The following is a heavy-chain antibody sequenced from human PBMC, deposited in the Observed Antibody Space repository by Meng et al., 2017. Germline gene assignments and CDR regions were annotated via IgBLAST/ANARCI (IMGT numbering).Heavy chain of an antibody. D-gene: IGHD5-24*01. Sequence: GESLKISCKGSGYSFTSYWIGWVRQKPGKGLEWMGIIYPGDSDTRYSPSFQGQVTISADKSISTAYLQWSSLKATDTAMYYYARPRDGYNTKSHAFDIWGQGTLVTVSS. CDR1: GYSFTSYW. J-gene: IGHJ3*02. V-gene: IGHV5-51*01. CDR3: ARPRDGYNTKSHAFDI. CDR2: IYPGDSDT.